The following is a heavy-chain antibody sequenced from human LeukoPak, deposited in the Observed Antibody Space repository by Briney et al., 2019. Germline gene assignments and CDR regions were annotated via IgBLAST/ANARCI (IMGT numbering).Heavy chain of an antibody. CDR1: GGSISSYY. D-gene: IGHD5-18*01. CDR3: ARTTEGGYTYDYFYYYYMDV. Sequence: PSETLSLTCTVSGGSISSYYWSWIRQPPGKGLEWIGYIYYSGSTNYNPSLKSRVTISVDSSKNQFSLKLSSVTAADTAVYYCARTTEGGYTYDYFYYYYMDVWGKGTTVTISS. J-gene: IGHJ6*03. CDR2: IYYSGST. V-gene: IGHV4-59*01.